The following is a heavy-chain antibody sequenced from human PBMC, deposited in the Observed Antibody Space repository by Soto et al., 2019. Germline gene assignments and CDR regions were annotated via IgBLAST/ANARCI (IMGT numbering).Heavy chain of an antibody. D-gene: IGHD3-9*01. CDR1: GYTFTSYD. CDR3: ARAVMRYFLWFDP. CDR2: MNPNSGNT. J-gene: IGHJ5*02. V-gene: IGHV1-8*01. Sequence: SVKVSCNASGYTFTSYDINWVRQATGQGLEWMGWMNPNSGNTGYAQKFQGRVTMTRNTSISTAYMELSSLRSEDTAVYYCARAVMRYFLWFDPWGQGTLVTVSS.